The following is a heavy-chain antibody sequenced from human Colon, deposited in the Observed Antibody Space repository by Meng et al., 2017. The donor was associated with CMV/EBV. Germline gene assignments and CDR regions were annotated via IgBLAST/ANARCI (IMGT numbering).Heavy chain of an antibody. CDR2: IRPDGSDA. D-gene: IGHD1-26*01. J-gene: IGHJ6*02. CDR3: ARHSGSFHRDYYRGMDV. Sequence: GGSLRLSCRNLGYSFGDYWLGWVRQMPGKGLEWMGIIRPDGSDAQYSPSVHGQVTMSVDTSHTTAYLQWANLKASDTAMYYCARHSGSFHRDYYRGMDVWGQGTTVTVSS. CDR1: GYSFGDYW. V-gene: IGHV5-51*01.